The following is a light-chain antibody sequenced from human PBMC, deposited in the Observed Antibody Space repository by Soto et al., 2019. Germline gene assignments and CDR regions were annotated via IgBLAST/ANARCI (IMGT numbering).Light chain of an antibody. CDR3: QQRSNWPPIT. CDR2: GAS. J-gene: IGKJ5*01. Sequence: EIVLTQSPGTLSLSPGERATLSCRASQSVSSYLAWYRQKPGQAPRLLIYGASSRATGIPDRFSGSGSGTDFTLTISSLEPEDFAVYYCQQRSNWPPITFGQGTRLEIK. V-gene: IGKV3-11*01. CDR1: QSVSSY.